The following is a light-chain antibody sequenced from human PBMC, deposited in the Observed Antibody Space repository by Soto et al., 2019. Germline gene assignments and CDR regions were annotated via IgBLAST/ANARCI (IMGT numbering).Light chain of an antibody. CDR3: QQRHTWPTT. J-gene: IGKJ4*01. CDR2: DAS. V-gene: IGKV3-15*01. Sequence: EIVMTQSPATLSVSPGERATLSCRASQSVSGHLAWYQQNPGQAPRLLIYDASTRATGIPARFSGSGSSTEFTLTISSLEPEDFGIYYCQQRHTWPTTFGGGAKVEI. CDR1: QSVSGH.